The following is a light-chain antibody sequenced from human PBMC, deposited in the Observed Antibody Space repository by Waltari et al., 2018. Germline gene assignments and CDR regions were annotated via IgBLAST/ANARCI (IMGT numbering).Light chain of an antibody. CDR2: VNSDGSH. CDR3: QTGGHGTWV. V-gene: IGLV4-69*01. J-gene: IGLJ3*02. Sequence: QQPGKGARYLMNVNSDGSHSEGEVCPDRFSGSSSGAERYLTFSSLQSEDAADYYCQTGGHGTWVFGGGTKLTVL.